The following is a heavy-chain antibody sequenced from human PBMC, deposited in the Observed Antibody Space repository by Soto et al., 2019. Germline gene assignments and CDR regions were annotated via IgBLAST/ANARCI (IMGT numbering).Heavy chain of an antibody. V-gene: IGHV4-61*08. J-gene: IGHJ4*02. Sequence: QVQLQESGPGLVKPSETLSLTCTVSGGSVSSGGYFWSWIRQPPGKGLEWIGYISYSGSTKYKPSLESRVTISVDTSNQKFSLKLASVTAADTAVYYCARAPYSSGWPDSWGQGTLVTVSS. CDR3: ARAPYSSGWPDS. CDR2: ISYSGST. D-gene: IGHD6-19*01. CDR1: GGSVSSGGYF.